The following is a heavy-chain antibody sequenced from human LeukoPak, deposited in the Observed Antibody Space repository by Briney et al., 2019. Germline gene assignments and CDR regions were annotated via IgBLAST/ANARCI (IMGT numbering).Heavy chain of an antibody. CDR2: IIPMFGTA. CDR1: GGIFSSYV. D-gene: IGHD3-10*01. CDR3: ARVTMVRGVITNWFDP. Sequence: SVKVSCKASGGIFSSYVISWVRQAPGQGLEWMGGIIPMFGTANYAQKFQGRVTITADESTSTAYMELSSLRSEDTAVYYCARVTMVRGVITNWFDPWGQGTLVTVSS. J-gene: IGHJ5*02. V-gene: IGHV1-69*13.